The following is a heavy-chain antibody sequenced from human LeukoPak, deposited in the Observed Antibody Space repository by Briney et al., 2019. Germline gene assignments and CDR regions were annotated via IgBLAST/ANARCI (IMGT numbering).Heavy chain of an antibody. Sequence: SQTLSLTCAISGDSVSSNSAAWNWIRQSPSRGLEWLGRTYYRSKYYNDYAESVKSRITINPDTSKNQFSLHLNSVTPEDTAMYYCARGKWIQLIFHFDYWGQGTLVTVSA. CDR2: TYYRSKYYN. V-gene: IGHV6-1*01. J-gene: IGHJ4*02. CDR3: ARGKWIQLIFHFDY. CDR1: GDSVSSNSAA. D-gene: IGHD5-18*01.